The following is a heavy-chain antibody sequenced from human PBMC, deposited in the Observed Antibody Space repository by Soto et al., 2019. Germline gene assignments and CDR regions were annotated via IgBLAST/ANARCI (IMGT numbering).Heavy chain of an antibody. CDR2: INPNSRGT. Sequence: GSVKVSWKASGYTFSDYYIHWVRQAPGQGLEWMGWINPNSRGTKYAPKFQGGVTSTRDTYNTTAYKELSRLRSGDTAVQYCAREPATAKTEGVDFWGQGTLVTVSS. D-gene: IGHD1-1*01. V-gene: IGHV1-2*01. CDR1: GYTFSDYY. J-gene: IGHJ4*02. CDR3: AREPATAKTEGVDF.